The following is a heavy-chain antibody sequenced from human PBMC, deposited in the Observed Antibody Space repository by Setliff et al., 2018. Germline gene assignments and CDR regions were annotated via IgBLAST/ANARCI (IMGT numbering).Heavy chain of an antibody. CDR2: INTNTGNP. V-gene: IGHV7-4-1*02. D-gene: IGHD6-19*01. CDR3: ARDSSGWSGFSRLVGVYYYYMDV. CDR1: GYTFTRYA. Sequence: ASVKVSCKASGYTFTRYALNWVRQAPGQGLEWLGWINTNTGNPTYAKGFTGRFVFSLDTSVSTAYLQISSLKAEDTAVYYCARDSSGWSGFSRLVGVYYYYMDVWGKGTTVTVS. J-gene: IGHJ6*03.